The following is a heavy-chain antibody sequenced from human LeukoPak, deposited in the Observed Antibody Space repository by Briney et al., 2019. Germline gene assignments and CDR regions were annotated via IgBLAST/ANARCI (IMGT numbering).Heavy chain of an antibody. CDR2: IIPIFGTA. J-gene: IGHJ6*02. Sequence: SVKVSCKASGGTFSSYAISWVRQAPGQGLEWMGGIIPIFGTANYAQKFQGRVTITADESTSTAYMELSSLRPEDTAVYYCARASFYYDSSGYYLYVWGQGTTVAVSS. D-gene: IGHD3-22*01. CDR1: GGTFSSYA. V-gene: IGHV1-69*13. CDR3: ARASFYYDSSGYYLYV.